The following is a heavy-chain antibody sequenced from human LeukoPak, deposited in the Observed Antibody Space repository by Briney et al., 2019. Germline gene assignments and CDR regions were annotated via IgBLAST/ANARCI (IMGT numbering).Heavy chain of an antibody. V-gene: IGHV4-59*12. J-gene: IGHJ6*03. D-gene: IGHD6-13*01. CDR1: GGSIYTYY. Sequence: SITGTVSGGSIYTYYWGWIRQPPERGLEWIGYNNHIGSTDYNPSLKSRVTISVDTSKNQFSLKLSSVTAADTAVYYRARGLAAAGKKYMDVWGKGTTVTVSS. CDR3: ARGLAAAGKKYMDV. CDR2: NNHIGST.